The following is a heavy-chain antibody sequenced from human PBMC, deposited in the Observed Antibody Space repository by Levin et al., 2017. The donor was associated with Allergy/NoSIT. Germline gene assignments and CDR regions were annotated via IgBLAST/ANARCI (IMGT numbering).Heavy chain of an antibody. CDR3: TGPTGYSYGYYGMDV. J-gene: IGHJ6*02. D-gene: IGHD5-18*01. CDR2: ISTYNTNT. V-gene: IGHV1-18*01. CDR1: GYTFTSYA. Sequence: GASVKVSCKTSGYTFTSYAISWVRQAPGQGLEWMGWISTYNTNTNYAQKLQGRVTMTTDTSTTTAYMELRSLRSDDTAVYYCTGPTGYSYGYYGMDVWGQGTTVTVSS.